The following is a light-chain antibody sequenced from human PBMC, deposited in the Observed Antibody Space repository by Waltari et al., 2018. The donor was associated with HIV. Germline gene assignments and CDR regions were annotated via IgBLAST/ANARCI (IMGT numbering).Light chain of an antibody. J-gene: IGLJ3*02. V-gene: IGLV8-61*01. Sequence: QTVVTQEPSFSVSPGGTVTLTCGLSSGSVSPRYYPSWYQQTPGQAPRTLIYSTNTRSSGVPDRFSGSILGNKAALTITGAQADDESDYYCVLYMGSGSWVFGGGTKLTVL. CDR3: VLYMGSGSWV. CDR1: SGSVSPRYY. CDR2: STN.